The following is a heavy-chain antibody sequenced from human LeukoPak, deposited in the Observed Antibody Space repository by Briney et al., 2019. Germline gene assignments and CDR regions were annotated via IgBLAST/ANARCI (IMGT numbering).Heavy chain of an antibody. CDR3: ARIMITSGGKAFDI. CDR1: GGSISSSNW. D-gene: IGHD3-16*01. Sequence: PSETLSLTCAVSGGSISSSNWWSWVRQPPGKGLEWIGEIYHSGSTNYSPSLKSRVTISVDKSKNQFSLKLSSVTAADTAAYYCARIMITSGGKAFDIWGQGTMVTVSS. J-gene: IGHJ3*02. CDR2: IYHSGST. V-gene: IGHV4-4*02.